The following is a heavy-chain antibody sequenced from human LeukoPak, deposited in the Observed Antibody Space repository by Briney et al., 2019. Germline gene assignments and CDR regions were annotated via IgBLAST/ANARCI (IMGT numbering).Heavy chain of an antibody. CDR2: ISWNSGSI. J-gene: IGHJ5*02. V-gene: IGHV3-9*01. D-gene: IGHD6-19*01. CDR3: AKDSGIAVAGHGDNWFDP. Sequence: PGGSLRLSCAASGFTFDDYAMHWVRQAPGKGLEWVSGISWNSGSIGYADSVKGRFTISRDNAKNSLYQQMNSLRAEDTALYYCAKDSGIAVAGHGDNWFDPWGQGTLVTVSS. CDR1: GFTFDDYA.